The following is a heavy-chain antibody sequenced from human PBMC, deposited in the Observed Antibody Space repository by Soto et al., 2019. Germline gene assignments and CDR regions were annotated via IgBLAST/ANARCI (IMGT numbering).Heavy chain of an antibody. D-gene: IGHD6-13*01. CDR3: ARLRPPYSRSKYLDY. Sequence: PGESLKISCKGSGYSFTSYWIGWVRQMPVKGLEWMGIIYPGDSDTRYSPSFQGQVTISADKSISTAYLQWSSLKASDTAMYYCARLRPPYSRSKYLDYWGQGTLVTVSS. J-gene: IGHJ4*02. CDR1: GYSFTSYW. CDR2: IYPGDSDT. V-gene: IGHV5-51*01.